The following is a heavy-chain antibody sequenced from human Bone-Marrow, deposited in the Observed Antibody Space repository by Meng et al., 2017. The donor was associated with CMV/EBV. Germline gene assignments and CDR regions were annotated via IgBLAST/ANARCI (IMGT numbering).Heavy chain of an antibody. CDR1: GFTFDDYA. J-gene: IGHJ4*02. CDR2: ISWNSGNI. V-gene: IGHV3-9*01. Sequence: SLKISCAASGFTFDDYAMHWVRQAPGKGLEWVSHISWNSGNIGYADSVKGRFTISRDNAKNSLYLQMNSLRAEDTAVYYCARDGYYDSSGRNLNWGQGTLVPVSS. D-gene: IGHD3-22*01. CDR3: ARDGYYDSSGRNLN.